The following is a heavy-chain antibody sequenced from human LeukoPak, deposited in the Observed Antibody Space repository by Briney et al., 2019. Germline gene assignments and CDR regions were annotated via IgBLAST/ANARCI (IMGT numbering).Heavy chain of an antibody. D-gene: IGHD2-15*01. Sequence: SETLSLTCTVSGGSISSYYWSWIRQPPGKGLEWIGCIYYSGSTNYNPSLKSRVTISVDTSKNQFSLKLSSVTAADTAVYYCARAGRYCSGGSCYPNWFDPWGQGTLVTVSS. CDR1: GGSISSYY. V-gene: IGHV4-59*01. CDR3: ARAGRYCSGGSCYPNWFDP. J-gene: IGHJ5*02. CDR2: IYYSGST.